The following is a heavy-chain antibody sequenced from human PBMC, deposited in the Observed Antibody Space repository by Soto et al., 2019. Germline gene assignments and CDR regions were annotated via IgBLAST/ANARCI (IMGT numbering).Heavy chain of an antibody. D-gene: IGHD5-18*01. CDR2: IYWDDDK. Sequence: QITLKESGPTLVKPTQTLKLTCTFSGFSLSTSGVGVGWIRQPPGKALEWLALIYWDDDKRYSPTLKNRFTITKDTSKNQVVLTMTNMDPVDTATYYCAHSLCVDTATPFDYWGQGTLVTVSS. V-gene: IGHV2-5*02. J-gene: IGHJ4*02. CDR1: GFSLSTSGVG. CDR3: AHSLCVDTATPFDY.